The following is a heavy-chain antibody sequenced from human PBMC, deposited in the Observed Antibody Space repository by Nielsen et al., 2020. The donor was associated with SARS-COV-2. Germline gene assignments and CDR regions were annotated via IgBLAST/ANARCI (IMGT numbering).Heavy chain of an antibody. CDR2: ISAYNGNT. CDR1: GYTFTSYG. D-gene: IGHD3-22*01. CDR3: ASSSHYYYDSGAFDI. J-gene: IGHJ3*02. Sequence: ASVKVSCKASGYTFTSYGISWVRQAPGQGLEWMGWISAYNGNTNYAQKLQGRVTMTTDTSTSTAYMELRSLRSDDTAVYYCASSSHYYYDSGAFDIWGQGTMVTVSS. V-gene: IGHV1-18*01.